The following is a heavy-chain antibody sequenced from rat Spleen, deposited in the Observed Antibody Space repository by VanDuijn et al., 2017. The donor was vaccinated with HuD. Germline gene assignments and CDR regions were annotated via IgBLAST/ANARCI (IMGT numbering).Heavy chain of an antibody. D-gene: IGHD1-12*03. CDR1: GFTFSDYA. J-gene: IGHJ2*01. V-gene: IGHV5-19*01. CDR3: ATERGYYEGYGGVMDA. CDR2: ISPSGGST. Sequence: EVQLVESGGGLVQPGRSLKLSCAASGFTFSDYAMAWVRQAPKKGLEWVASISPSGGSTYYRDSVKGRFTISRDNAESTLYLQMDSLRSEDTATYYCATERGYYEGYGGVMDAWGQGVMVTVSS.